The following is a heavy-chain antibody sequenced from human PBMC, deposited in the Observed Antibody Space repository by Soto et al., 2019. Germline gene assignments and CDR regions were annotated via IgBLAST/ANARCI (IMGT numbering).Heavy chain of an antibody. D-gene: IGHD1-7*01. J-gene: IGHJ4*02. V-gene: IGHV5-10-1*01. CDR2: IDPSDSYT. CDR3: ARLNWNYEDPRY. Sequence: PWESRKSSGNVSVYSFTSDWSSWVRQMPGKGLEWMGRIDPSDSYTNYSPSFQGHVTISADKSISTAYLQWSSLKASDTAMYYCARLNWNYEDPRYWGQGTLVTVSS. CDR1: VYSFTSDW.